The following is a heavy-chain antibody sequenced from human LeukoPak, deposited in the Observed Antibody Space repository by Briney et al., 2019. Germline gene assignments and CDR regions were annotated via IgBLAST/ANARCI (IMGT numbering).Heavy chain of an antibody. J-gene: IGHJ3*02. CDR3: ARRYCTNGVCYRSAFDI. CDR2: IYYSGST. CDR1: GGSINSNSYY. D-gene: IGHD2-8*01. Sequence: PSETLSLTCTVSGGSINSNSYYWGWIRQPPGKGLEWIGSIYYSGSTYYNPSLKSRVTISVDTSKNQFSLKLSSVTAADTAVYYCARRYCTNGVCYRSAFDIWGQGTMVTVSS. V-gene: IGHV4-39*07.